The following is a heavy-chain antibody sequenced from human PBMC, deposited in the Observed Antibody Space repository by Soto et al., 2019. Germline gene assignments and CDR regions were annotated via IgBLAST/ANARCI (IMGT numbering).Heavy chain of an antibody. CDR2: MNSDGSET. CDR1: GFTFGDYW. Sequence: XGSLRLSCAASGFTFGDYWLHWVRQAPGKGLEWVSRMNSDGSETNYADSVKGRFIVSRDNAKSTLHLQMTSLRVEDTAVYYCATAEVDYWGPGVLVTVSS. CDR3: ATAEVDY. V-gene: IGHV3-74*01. J-gene: IGHJ4*02.